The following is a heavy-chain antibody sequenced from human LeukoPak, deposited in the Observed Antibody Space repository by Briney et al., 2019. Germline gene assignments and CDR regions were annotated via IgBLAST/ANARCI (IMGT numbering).Heavy chain of an antibody. D-gene: IGHD3-3*02. J-gene: IGHJ6*03. V-gene: IGHV1-69*13. CDR3: ASPILSPRDYMDV. Sequence: ASVKVSCKASGGTFSSYAISWVRQAPGQGLEWMGGIIPIFGTANYAQKFQGRVTITSDESTGTAYMELSSLRSEDTAVYYCASPILSPRDYMDVWGKGTTVTVSS. CDR1: GGTFSSYA. CDR2: IIPIFGTA.